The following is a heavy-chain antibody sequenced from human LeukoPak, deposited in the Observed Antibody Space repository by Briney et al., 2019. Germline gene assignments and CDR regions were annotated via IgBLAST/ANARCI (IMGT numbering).Heavy chain of an antibody. V-gene: IGHV4-4*07. CDR3: GGNYNSWYWFDP. Sequence: SETLSLIRSVSGGPISSYYWSWLRQPAGKGLEWIGRLYTSGSTNYNPSLKSRVTMSLDTSNTQLPLKLSDATAADTAVYYCGGNYNSWYWFDPWGQGTLVTVSS. CDR1: GGPISSYY. J-gene: IGHJ5*02. CDR2: LYTSGST. D-gene: IGHD1-7*01.